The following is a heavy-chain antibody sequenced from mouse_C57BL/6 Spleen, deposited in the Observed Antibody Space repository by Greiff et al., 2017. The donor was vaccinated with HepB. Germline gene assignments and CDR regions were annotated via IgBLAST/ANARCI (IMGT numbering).Heavy chain of an antibody. J-gene: IGHJ3*01. CDR3: TRGRRYSNPWFAD. D-gene: IGHD2-5*01. CDR2: IDPETGGT. Sequence: VQLVESGAELVRPGASVTLSCKASGYTFTDYEMHWVKQTPVHGLEWIGAIDPETGGTAYNQKFKGKAILTADKSSSTAYMELRSLTSEDSAVYYCTRGRRYSNPWFADWGQGTLVTVSA. CDR1: GYTFTDYE. V-gene: IGHV1-15*01.